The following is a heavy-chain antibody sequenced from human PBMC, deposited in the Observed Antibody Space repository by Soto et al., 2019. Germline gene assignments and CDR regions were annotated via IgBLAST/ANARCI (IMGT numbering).Heavy chain of an antibody. CDR3: AREDGDYGYYSYGMDV. CDR2: IYYSGST. J-gene: IGHJ6*02. Sequence: QVQLQESGPGLVKPSETLSLTCTVSGGSVSSGSYYWSWIRQPPGKGLEWIGYIYYSGSTNYNPSLKSRVTISVDTSKNQFSLKLSSVTAADTAVDYCAREDGDYGYYSYGMDVWGQGTTVTVSS. D-gene: IGHD4-17*01. CDR1: GGSVSSGSYY. V-gene: IGHV4-61*01.